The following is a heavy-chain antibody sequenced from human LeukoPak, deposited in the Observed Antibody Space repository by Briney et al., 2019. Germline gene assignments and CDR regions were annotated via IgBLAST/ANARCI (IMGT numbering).Heavy chain of an antibody. CDR3: ARDYYGSGSYGDDAFDI. CDR1: GYTFTSYG. D-gene: IGHD3-10*01. V-gene: IGHV1-18*01. J-gene: IGHJ3*02. Sequence: ASVKVSCKASGYTFTSYGISWVRQAPGQGLEWMGWISAYNGNTNYAQKLQGRVTMTTDTSTSTAYMELRSLRSDDTAVYYCARDYYGSGSYGDDAFDIWGQGTMVTVSS. CDR2: ISAYNGNT.